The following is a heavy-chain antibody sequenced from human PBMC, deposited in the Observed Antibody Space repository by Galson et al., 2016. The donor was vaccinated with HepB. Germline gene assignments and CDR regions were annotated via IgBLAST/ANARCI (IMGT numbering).Heavy chain of an antibody. J-gene: IGHJ4*02. CDR2: ISSSSSTI. V-gene: IGHV3-48*02. Sequence: SLRLSCAASGFTFSSYSMNWVRQAPGKGLEWVSYISSSSSTIYYADSVKGRFTISRDNAKNSLYLQMNRLRDEDTAVYYCARVEYYYDSCRHYWGQGTLVTVSS. CDR1: GFTFSSYS. CDR3: ARVEYYYDSCRHY. D-gene: IGHD3-22*01.